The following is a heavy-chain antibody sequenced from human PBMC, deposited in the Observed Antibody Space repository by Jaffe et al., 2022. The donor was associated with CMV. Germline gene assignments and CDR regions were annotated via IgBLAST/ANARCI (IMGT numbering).Heavy chain of an antibody. D-gene: IGHD6-13*01. J-gene: IGHJ4*02. CDR2: ITRSGDSA. CDR1: GFTFSTYA. Sequence: EVQLLDSGGGLIQPGGSLRLSCAASGFTFSTYAMSWVRQAPGKGLEWVSAITRSGDSAFYADSVKGRFTISRDNSNHMLFLQMNSLRAEDTAVYYCAKDWSSVESSWYLGYYFDYWGQGTLVTVSS. V-gene: IGHV3-23*01. CDR3: AKDWSSVESSWYLGYYFDY.